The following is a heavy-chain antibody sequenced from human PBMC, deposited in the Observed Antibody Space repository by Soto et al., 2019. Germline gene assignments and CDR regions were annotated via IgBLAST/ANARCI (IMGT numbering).Heavy chain of an antibody. CDR3: AKDKGHFWSGDWFDP. Sequence: PGGSLRLSCAASGFTFSSYAMSWVRQAPGKGLEWVSAISGSGGSTYYADSVKGRFTISRDNSKNTLYLQMNSLRADATAVYYCAKDKGHFWSGDWFDPWGQGTLVTVSS. V-gene: IGHV3-23*01. D-gene: IGHD3-3*02. CDR1: GFTFSSYA. CDR2: ISGSGGST. J-gene: IGHJ5*02.